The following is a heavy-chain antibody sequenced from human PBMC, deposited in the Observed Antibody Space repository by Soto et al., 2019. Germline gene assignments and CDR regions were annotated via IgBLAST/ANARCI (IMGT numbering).Heavy chain of an antibody. V-gene: IGHV4-39*01. J-gene: IGHJ4*02. CDR1: GGSMSSSSYY. CDR3: ARGFDILTFGFCLDY. Sequence: PSETLSLTCTVSGGSMSSSSYYWGWIRQPPGKGLEWIANRYFSGFYSRSTSYKPSLKSRVTISVDTSKNQFSLQVSSVTAADTAVYYCARGFDILTFGFCLDYWGQGTLVTVSS. D-gene: IGHD3-9*01. CDR2: RYFSGFYSRST.